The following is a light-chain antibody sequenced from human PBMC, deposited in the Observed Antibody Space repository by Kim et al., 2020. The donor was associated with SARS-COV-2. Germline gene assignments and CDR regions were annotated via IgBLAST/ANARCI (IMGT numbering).Light chain of an antibody. Sequence: RATIHCRSSQTVFHSTNNKNYLAWYQQKPGQPPKLLIYWASTRESGVPDRFSGSGSGTDFTLTISSLQAEDVAVYFCHQYATLPYTPGQGTKRE. CDR1: QTVFHSTNNKNY. J-gene: IGKJ2*01. V-gene: IGKV4-1*01. CDR3: HQYATLPYT. CDR2: WAS.